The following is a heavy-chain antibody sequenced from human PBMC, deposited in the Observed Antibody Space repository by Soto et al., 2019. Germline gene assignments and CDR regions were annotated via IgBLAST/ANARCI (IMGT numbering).Heavy chain of an antibody. D-gene: IGHD5-12*01. V-gene: IGHV3-23*01. Sequence: GGSLRLSCAASGFTFSSYAMSWVRQAPGKGLEWVSAISGSGGSTYYADSVKGRFTISRDNSKNTLYLQMNSLRAEDTAVYYCAKGMDIVATSPYYYYYYMDVWGKGTTVTVSS. CDR1: GFTFSSYA. J-gene: IGHJ6*03. CDR3: AKGMDIVATSPYYYYYYMDV. CDR2: ISGSGGST.